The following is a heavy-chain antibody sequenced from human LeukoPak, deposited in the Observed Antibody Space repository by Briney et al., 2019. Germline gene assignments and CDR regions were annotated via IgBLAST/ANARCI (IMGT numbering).Heavy chain of an antibody. CDR3: ARQGSGWYYFDY. J-gene: IGHJ4*02. CDR2: IYYSGST. CDR1: GGSVSSGSY. D-gene: IGHD6-19*01. Sequence: SETLSLTCTVSGGSVSSGSYWSWIRQPPGKGLEWIGYIYYSGSTNYNPSLNSRATMSVDTSKHQFSLKLNFVTAADTAVYYCARQGSGWYYFDYWGQGTVVTVSS. V-gene: IGHV4-61*01.